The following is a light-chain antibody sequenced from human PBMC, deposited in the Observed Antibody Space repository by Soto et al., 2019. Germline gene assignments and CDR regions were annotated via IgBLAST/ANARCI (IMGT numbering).Light chain of an antibody. V-gene: IGKV3-20*01. Sequence: EIVLTQSPGTLSLSPGERATLSCRASQSVSSSYLAWYQQKPGQAPRLLIHGASSRATGIPDRFSGSGSGTDFTLTISRLEPEDFAVSYCQQYGSSRTFGQGTKVEIK. CDR3: QQYGSSRT. CDR2: GAS. CDR1: QSVSSSY. J-gene: IGKJ1*01.